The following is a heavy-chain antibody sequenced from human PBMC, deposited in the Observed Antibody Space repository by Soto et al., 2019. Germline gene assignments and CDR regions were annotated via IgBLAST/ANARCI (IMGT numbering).Heavy chain of an antibody. CDR3: ARDSYRWFPYYYYGMDV. V-gene: IGHV4-31*03. J-gene: IGHJ6*02. Sequence: PSETLSLTCTVSGGSISSGGYYWSWIRQHPGKGLEWIGYIYYSGSTYYNPSLKSRVTISVDTSKNQFSLKLSSVTAADTAVYYCARDSYRWFPYYYYGMDVWGQGTTVTVSS. D-gene: IGHD3-10*01. CDR2: IYYSGST. CDR1: GGSISSGGYY.